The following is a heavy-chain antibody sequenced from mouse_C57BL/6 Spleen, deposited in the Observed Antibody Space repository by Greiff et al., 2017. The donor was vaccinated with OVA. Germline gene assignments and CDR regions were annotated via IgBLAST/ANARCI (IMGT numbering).Heavy chain of an antibody. Sequence: EVQLVESGPGLVKPSQSLSLTCSVTGYSITSGYYWYWIRQFPGNKLEWMGYISYDGSNNYNPSLKNRISITRDTSKNQFFLKLNSVTTEDTATYYCARGGGTWYFDYWGQGTTLTVSS. CDR1: GYSITSGYY. J-gene: IGHJ2*01. V-gene: IGHV3-6*01. CDR3: ARGGGTWYFDY. D-gene: IGHD4-1*01. CDR2: ISYDGSN.